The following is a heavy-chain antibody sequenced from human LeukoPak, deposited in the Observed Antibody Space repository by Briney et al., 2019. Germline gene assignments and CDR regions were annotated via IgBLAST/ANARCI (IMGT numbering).Heavy chain of an antibody. J-gene: IGHJ4*02. CDR2: FDPEDGET. Sequence: ASVKVSCKVSGYTLTELSMHWVRQAPGKGLEWMGGFDPEDGETIYAQKFQGRVTMTEDTSTDTAYMELSSLRSEDTAVYYCATDLELCGYSGYGTGYWGQGTLVTVSS. V-gene: IGHV1-24*01. CDR3: ATDLELCGYSGYGTGY. D-gene: IGHD5-12*01. CDR1: GYTLTELS.